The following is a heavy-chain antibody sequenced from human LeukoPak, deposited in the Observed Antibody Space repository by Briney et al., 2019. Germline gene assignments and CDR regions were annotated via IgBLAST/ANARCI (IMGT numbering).Heavy chain of an antibody. V-gene: IGHV3-23*01. D-gene: IGHD4-17*01. CDR3: AKDLNGYGDYGEYFDY. CDR2: ISGSGGST. Sequence: TGGSLRLSCAASGFTFSSYAMSWVRQAPGKGLEWVSAISGSGGSTYYADSVKGRFTISRDNSKNTLYLQMNSLRAEDTAVYYCAKDLNGYGDYGEYFDYWGQGTLVTVSS. CDR1: GFTFSSYA. J-gene: IGHJ4*02.